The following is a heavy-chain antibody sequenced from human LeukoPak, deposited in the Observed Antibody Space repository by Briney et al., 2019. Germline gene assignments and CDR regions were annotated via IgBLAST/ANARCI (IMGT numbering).Heavy chain of an antibody. J-gene: IGHJ4*02. CDR1: GFTFSTYA. CDR2: ISGSGDNT. CDR3: ARGSNPHLFDY. V-gene: IGHV3-23*01. Sequence: GGSLRLSCAASGFTFSTYAMNWVRQAPGQGLEWVSGISGSGDNTYYADSVRGRFTISRDKSKSTVYLQMNSLGVEDTAIYYCARGSNPHLFDYWGQGTLVTVAS.